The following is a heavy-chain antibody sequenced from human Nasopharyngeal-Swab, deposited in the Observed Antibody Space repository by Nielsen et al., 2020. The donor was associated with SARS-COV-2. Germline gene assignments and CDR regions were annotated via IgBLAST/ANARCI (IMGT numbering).Heavy chain of an antibody. J-gene: IGHJ4*02. V-gene: IGHV4-30-2*06. CDR2: IYHSGST. CDR3: ARGKDFGEYYCDY. D-gene: IGHD3-10*01. CDR1: GGSISSADYS. Sequence: SETLSLTCVVSGGSISSADYSWNWIRQSPGRGLEWIGNIYHSGSTSYNPSLKSRVTISVDRSKSHFSLKMTSVTAADTAVYFCARGKDFGEYYCDYWGQGTLVTVSS.